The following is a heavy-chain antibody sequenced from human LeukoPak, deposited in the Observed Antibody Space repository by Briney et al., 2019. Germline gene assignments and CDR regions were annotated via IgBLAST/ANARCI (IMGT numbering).Heavy chain of an antibody. Sequence: PGGSLRLSCAASGFTFSSYALSWVRQAPGKGLEWVSAISGSGGRTDYADSVKGRFTISRDNSKNTLYLQMNSLRAEDTAVYYCARRGYSGSYYTFDYWGQGTLVTVSS. CDR2: ISGSGGRT. CDR3: ARRGYSGSYYTFDY. V-gene: IGHV3-23*01. CDR1: GFTFSSYA. D-gene: IGHD1-26*01. J-gene: IGHJ4*02.